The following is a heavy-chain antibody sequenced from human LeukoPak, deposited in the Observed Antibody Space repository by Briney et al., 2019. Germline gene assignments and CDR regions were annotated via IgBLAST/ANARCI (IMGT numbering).Heavy chain of an antibody. V-gene: IGHV4-61*02. J-gene: IGHJ6*03. CDR3: VRGSCGGDCSQVYYYYYMDV. D-gene: IGHD2-21*01. Sequence: SETLSLTCSVSGGSISSGTYYWTWIRQPAGKGLEWIGRIYTSGSTDYHPSLRSRVTISVDTSKNQFSLKLNSVNVADAAVYYCVRGSCGGDCSQVYYYYYMDVWGKGTTVTVSS. CDR2: IYTSGST. CDR1: GGSISSGTYY.